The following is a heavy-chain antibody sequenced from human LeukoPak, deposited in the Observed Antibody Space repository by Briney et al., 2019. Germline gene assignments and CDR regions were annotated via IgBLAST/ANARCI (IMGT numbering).Heavy chain of an antibody. Sequence: GASVKVSCKASGGTFSSYAISWVRQAPGQGLEWMGGIIPIFGTANYAQKFQGRVTITADESTSTAYMELSSLRSEDTAVYYCARVGSYGPPLNYYYGMDVWGQGTTVTVSS. CDR3: ARVGSYGPPLNYYYGMDV. D-gene: IGHD5-18*01. CDR1: GGTFSSYA. V-gene: IGHV1-69*13. J-gene: IGHJ6*02. CDR2: IIPIFGTA.